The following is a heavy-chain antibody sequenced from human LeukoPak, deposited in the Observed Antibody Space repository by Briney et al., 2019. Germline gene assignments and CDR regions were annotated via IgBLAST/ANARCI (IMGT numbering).Heavy chain of an antibody. Sequence: KPSETLSLTCTVSGGPISSYYWSWIRQPPGKGLEWIGYIYYSGSTNYNPSLKSRVTISVDTSKNQFSLKLSSVTAADTAVYYCARTAHSPYYYDSSGSLNWFDPWGQGTLVTVSS. CDR2: IYYSGST. V-gene: IGHV4-59*01. CDR1: GGPISSYY. CDR3: ARTAHSPYYYDSSGSLNWFDP. J-gene: IGHJ5*02. D-gene: IGHD3-22*01.